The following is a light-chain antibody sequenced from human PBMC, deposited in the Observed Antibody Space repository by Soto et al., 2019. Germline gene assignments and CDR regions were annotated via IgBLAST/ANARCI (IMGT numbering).Light chain of an antibody. CDR1: QDISKY. J-gene: IGKJ4*01. CDR3: QQFHSQTLT. CDR2: DGS. V-gene: IGKV1-33*01. Sequence: DIQMTQYPSSLSSSFGDRVTITCEASQDISKYVNWYQQKPGTAPKLLIYDGSNVQLGVPSRFSVSGSGTDCTFTINSLRKEDSSTYYCQQFHSQTLTFGGGTKVDI.